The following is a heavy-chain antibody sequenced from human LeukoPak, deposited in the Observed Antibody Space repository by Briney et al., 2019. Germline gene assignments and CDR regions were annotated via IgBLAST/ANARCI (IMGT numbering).Heavy chain of an antibody. CDR3: AGGNYGGDVDDAFDF. D-gene: IGHD2-21*02. J-gene: IGHJ3*01. V-gene: IGHV1-8*01. CDR2: MNPNSGNT. Sequence: ASVKVSCRASGYTFTTYKINWVRQATGQGLEWLGWMNPNSGNTGYAQTFQGRVTMTSINSISTAYMELSSLRSEDTAVYYCAGGNYGGDVDDAFDFWGQGTMVTVSS. CDR1: GYTFTTYK.